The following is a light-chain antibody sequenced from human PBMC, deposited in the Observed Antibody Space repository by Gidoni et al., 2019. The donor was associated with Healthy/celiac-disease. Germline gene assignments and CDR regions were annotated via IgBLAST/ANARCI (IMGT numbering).Light chain of an antibody. CDR3: QQRSNWRIT. V-gene: IGKV3-11*01. CDR2: DAS. Sequence: EIVLTQSPATLSLSPGERATLSCRASQSVSSYLAWHRQKPGQAPRLLIYDASNRATGIPARFSGSGSGTDFTLTISSLEPEDFAVYYCQQRSNWRITFGQGTRLEIK. J-gene: IGKJ5*01. CDR1: QSVSSY.